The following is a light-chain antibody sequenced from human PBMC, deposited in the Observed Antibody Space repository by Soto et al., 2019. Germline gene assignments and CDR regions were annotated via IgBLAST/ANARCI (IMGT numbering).Light chain of an antibody. J-gene: IGLJ2*01. Sequence: QSALTQPASVSGSPGQSITISCTGSSSDVGGYKYVSWYQQHPGKAPKLMIYDVSYRPSGVSNRFSGSKSGNTASLTISGLQAEDEADYYCSSYTRSSSLFGGGTKLTVL. CDR2: DVS. V-gene: IGLV2-14*01. CDR1: SSDVGGYKY. CDR3: SSYTRSSSL.